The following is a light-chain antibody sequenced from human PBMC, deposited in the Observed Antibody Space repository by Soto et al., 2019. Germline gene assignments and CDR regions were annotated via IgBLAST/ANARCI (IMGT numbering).Light chain of an antibody. V-gene: IGKV1-9*01. CDR3: QQVNSYPLT. J-gene: IGKJ4*01. CDR2: AAS. Sequence: DIQLTQSPSFLSASVGDRVTITCRASQDISSHLAWYQQKPGKAPKLLIYAASTLQSGVPSGFGGSGSGTEFTLTIPTLQPGDFTTYYCQQVNSYPLTFGGGTKVEIK. CDR1: QDISSH.